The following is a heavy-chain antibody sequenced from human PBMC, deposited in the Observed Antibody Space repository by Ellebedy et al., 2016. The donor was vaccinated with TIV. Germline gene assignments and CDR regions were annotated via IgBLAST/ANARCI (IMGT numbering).Heavy chain of an antibody. D-gene: IGHD5-12*01. CDR2: IKGDGSST. J-gene: IGHJ4*02. Sequence: GESLKISCAASGFPFRSDWMHWFRQAPGKGLVWVSRIKGDGSSTNYADSVKGRFTISRDNAKNTLYLQMNSLRADDTAVYYCARDLHIVASNYWGQGTLVTVSS. CDR3: ARDLHIVASNY. CDR1: GFPFRSDW. V-gene: IGHV3-74*01.